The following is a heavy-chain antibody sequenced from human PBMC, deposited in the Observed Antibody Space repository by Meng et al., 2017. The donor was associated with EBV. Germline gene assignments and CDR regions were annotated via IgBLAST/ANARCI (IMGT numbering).Heavy chain of an antibody. CDR2: INPNSGGT. J-gene: IGHJ4*02. D-gene: IGHD6-19*01. CDR1: GYTFTGYY. Sequence: QVRLVQSGAEVKKPGASVTVSCKASGYTFTGYYMHWVRQAPGQGLEWMGRINPNSGGTNYAQKFQGRVTMTRDTSISTAYMELSRLRSDDTAVYYCARVGIAVAGTGDYWGQGTLVTVSS. V-gene: IGHV1-2*06. CDR3: ARVGIAVAGTGDY.